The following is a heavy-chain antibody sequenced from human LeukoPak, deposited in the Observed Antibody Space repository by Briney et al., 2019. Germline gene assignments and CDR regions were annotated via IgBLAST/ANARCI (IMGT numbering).Heavy chain of an antibody. CDR2: IRYDGSNK. D-gene: IGHD4-11*01. V-gene: IGHV3-30*02. Sequence: GGSLRLSCAASGFTFSSYGMHWVRQAPGKGLEWVAFIRYDGSNKYYADSVKGRFTISRDNSKNTLYLQMNSLRAEDTAVYYCAKDEAYSNWSPTFFDYWGQGTLVTVSS. J-gene: IGHJ4*02. CDR1: GFTFSSYG. CDR3: AKDEAYSNWSPTFFDY.